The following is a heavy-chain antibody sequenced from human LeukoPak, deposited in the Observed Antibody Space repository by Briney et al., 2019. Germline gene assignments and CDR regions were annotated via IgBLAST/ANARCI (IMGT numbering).Heavy chain of an antibody. Sequence: GGSLRLSCADSGFTFSSYSMNWVRHAPGKGLEWVSSISSSSSYIYYADSVKGRFTISRDNAKNSLYLQMNSLRAEDTAVYYCARSLWFGESYYWGQGTRVTVSS. CDR2: ISSSSSYI. CDR1: GFTFSSYS. D-gene: IGHD3-10*01. J-gene: IGHJ4*02. CDR3: ARSLWFGESYY. V-gene: IGHV3-21*01.